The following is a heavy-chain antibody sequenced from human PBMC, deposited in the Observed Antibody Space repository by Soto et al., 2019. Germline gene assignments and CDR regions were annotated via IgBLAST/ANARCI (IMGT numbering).Heavy chain of an antibody. CDR1: GFTFSSFG. CDR3: AKDRWGDFGDLNLPGY. J-gene: IGHJ4*02. CDR2: ISDDGGSK. D-gene: IGHD4-17*01. V-gene: IGHV3-30*18. Sequence: QVLLVESGGGVVQPGRSLRISCAVSGFTFSSFGMHWVRQAPGKGLEWVAVISDDGGSKHYADSVKGRFTISRDNSNNTLYLQMDSRGPEDTAVYYCAKDRWGDFGDLNLPGYWGQGTLVTVSS.